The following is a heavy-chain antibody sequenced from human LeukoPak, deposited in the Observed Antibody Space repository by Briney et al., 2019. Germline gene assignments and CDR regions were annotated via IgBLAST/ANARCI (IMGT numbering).Heavy chain of an antibody. V-gene: IGHV3-21*01. Sequence: GGSLRLSCAASGFTFSSYTMHWVRQIPGERPEWVSSISGDTTYIYYADSLKGRFTISRDNTNTSLFLQMNSLRAEDTATYFCARRGTDASFSFFDVWGQGTKVTVSS. D-gene: IGHD1-1*01. CDR3: ARRGTDASFSFFDV. J-gene: IGHJ3*01. CDR2: ISGDTTYI. CDR1: GFTFSSYT.